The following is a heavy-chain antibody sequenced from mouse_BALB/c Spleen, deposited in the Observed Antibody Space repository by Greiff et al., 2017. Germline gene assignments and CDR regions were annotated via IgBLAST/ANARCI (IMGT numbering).Heavy chain of an antibody. V-gene: IGHV3-6*02. J-gene: IGHJ4*01. CDR1: GYSITSGYY. CDR3: ARESNYYYAMDY. CDR2: ISYDGSN. D-gene: IGHD2-5*01. Sequence: EVQVVESGPGLVKPSQSLSLTCSVTGYSITSGYYWNWIRQFPGNKLEWMGYISYDGSNNYNPSLKNRISITRDTSKNQFFLKLNSVTTEDTATYYCARESNYYYAMDYWGQGTSVTVSS.